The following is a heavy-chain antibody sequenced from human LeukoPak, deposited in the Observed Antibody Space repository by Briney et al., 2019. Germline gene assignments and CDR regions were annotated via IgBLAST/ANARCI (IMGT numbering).Heavy chain of an antibody. Sequence: PGGSLSLPCTPSGFPFDHFGMSWLPQATGKALEWVSSVSESAHTIPYPDSVKGRFTVSRDNSQSLLSLQLDSLGAEDTAIYYCVKRARVGTSTAFEVWGQGTLVTVSS. CDR3: VKRARVGTSTAFEV. CDR1: GFPFDHFG. CDR2: VSESAHTI. D-gene: IGHD1-26*01. J-gene: IGHJ3*01. V-gene: IGHV3-23*01.